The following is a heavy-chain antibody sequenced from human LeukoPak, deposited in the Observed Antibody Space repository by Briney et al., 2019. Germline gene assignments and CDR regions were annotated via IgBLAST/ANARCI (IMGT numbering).Heavy chain of an antibody. J-gene: IGHJ4*02. D-gene: IGHD2-15*01. CDR2: MRYDGSDE. V-gene: IGHV3-30*02. CDR1: GFTFSNYG. CDR3: ARVGSRYPNSDY. Sequence: GGSLRLSCAASGFTFSNYGMHWVRQAPGKGLEWVAFMRYDGSDEYYADSVKGRFTISRDNAKNSLYLQMNSLRAEDTAVYYCARVGSRYPNSDYWGQGTLVTVSS.